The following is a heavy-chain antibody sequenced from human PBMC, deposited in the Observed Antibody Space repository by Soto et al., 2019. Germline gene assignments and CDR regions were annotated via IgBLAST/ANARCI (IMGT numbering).Heavy chain of an antibody. CDR1: GGSISSGDYY. CDR2: IYYSGST. CDR3: ARASVNYYGSGSYYNYFDY. J-gene: IGHJ4*02. D-gene: IGHD3-10*01. Sequence: SETLSLTCTVSGGSISSGDYYWSWIRQPPGKGLEWIGYIYYSGSTYYNPSLKSRVTISVDTSKNQFSLKLSSVTAADTAVYYCARASVNYYGSGSYYNYFDYWGQGTLVTVSS. V-gene: IGHV4-30-4*01.